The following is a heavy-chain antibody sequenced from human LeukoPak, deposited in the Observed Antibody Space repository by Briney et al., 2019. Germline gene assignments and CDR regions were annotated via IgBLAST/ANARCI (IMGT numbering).Heavy chain of an antibody. CDR3: ARTRAGTVVAASDY. D-gene: IGHD2-15*01. Sequence: GGSLRLSCAASGFTFSSYSMNWVRQAPGKGLEWVSYISSSSSTIYYADSVKGRFTISRDNAKNSLYLQMNSLRAEDTAVYYCARTRAGTVVAASDYWGQGTLVTVSS. V-gene: IGHV3-48*04. CDR1: GFTFSSYS. J-gene: IGHJ4*02. CDR2: ISSSSSTI.